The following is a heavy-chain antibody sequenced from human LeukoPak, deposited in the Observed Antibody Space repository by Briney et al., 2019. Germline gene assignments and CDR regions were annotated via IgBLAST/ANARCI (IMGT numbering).Heavy chain of an antibody. CDR1: GGSISTYY. V-gene: IGHV4-4*07. CDR3: AREPSRYCSSTSCYVFGGY. CDR2: IYTSGTT. D-gene: IGHD2-2*01. J-gene: IGHJ4*02. Sequence: SETLSLTCTVSGGSISTYYWSWIRQPAGKGLEWIGRIYTSGTTYYNPSLKSRVTMSVDTSKNQFSLKLSSVTAADTAVYYCAREPSRYCSSTSCYVFGGYWGQGTLVTVSS.